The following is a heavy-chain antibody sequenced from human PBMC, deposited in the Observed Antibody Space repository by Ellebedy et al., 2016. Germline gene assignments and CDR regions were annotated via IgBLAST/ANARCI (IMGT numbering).Heavy chain of an antibody. V-gene: IGHV3-9*01. J-gene: IGHJ6*02. CDR2: IHWNSDII. Sequence: GGSLRLSXAASGFPFDDAAMHWVRQVPGKGLEWVSGIHWNSDIIGYADSVTGRFTISRDNAKNSVYLQMNSLRLDDTALYYCARDMSDYYGLNIWGQGTTVAVSS. CDR1: GFPFDDAA. CDR3: ARDMSDYYGLNI.